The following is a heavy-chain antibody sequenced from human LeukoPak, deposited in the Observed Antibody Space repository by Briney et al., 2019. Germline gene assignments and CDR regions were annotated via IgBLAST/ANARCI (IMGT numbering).Heavy chain of an antibody. J-gene: IGHJ4*02. D-gene: IGHD3-10*02. V-gene: IGHV3-23*01. Sequence: GESLKISCAASGFTFSTHAVSWVRQAPGKGLEWVSALSPSGGITYYADSVKGRFTISRDNSKNTLFLQMNSLRAEDTAVYYCAKGVNYFVLEYWGQGTLVTISS. CDR3: AKGVNYFVLEY. CDR2: LSPSGGIT. CDR1: GFTFSTHA.